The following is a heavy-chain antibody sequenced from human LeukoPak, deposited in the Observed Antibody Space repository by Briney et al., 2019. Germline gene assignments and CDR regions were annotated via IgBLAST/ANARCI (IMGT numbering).Heavy chain of an antibody. D-gene: IGHD2-2*01. CDR3: ARDLNQLLSTELGP. Sequence: GASVKVSCEASGYTFNVYYMHWLRQAPGQGLEWMGWINPNGGATKYVQKFQGRVTMTRDTSISTAYMELSRLRSDDTAVYYCARDLNQLLSTELGPWGQGTLVTVSS. CDR1: GYTFNVYY. CDR2: INPNGGAT. V-gene: IGHV1-2*02. J-gene: IGHJ5*02.